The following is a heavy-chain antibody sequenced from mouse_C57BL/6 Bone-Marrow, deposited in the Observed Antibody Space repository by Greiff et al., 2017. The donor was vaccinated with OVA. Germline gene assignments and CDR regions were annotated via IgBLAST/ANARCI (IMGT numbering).Heavy chain of an antibody. Sequence: QVQLKQSGAELVRPGTSVKMSCKASGYTFTNYWIGWAKQRPGHGLEWIGDIYPGGGYTNYNEKFKGKATLTADKSSSTAYMQFSSLTSEDSAIYYCARGGVFYYGSSYAMDYWGQGTSVTVSS. D-gene: IGHD1-1*01. J-gene: IGHJ4*01. CDR1: GYTFTNYW. V-gene: IGHV1-63*01. CDR2: IYPGGGYT. CDR3: ARGGVFYYGSSYAMDY.